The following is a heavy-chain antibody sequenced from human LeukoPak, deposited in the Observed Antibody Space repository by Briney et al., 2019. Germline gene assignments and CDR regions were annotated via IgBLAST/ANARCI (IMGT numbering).Heavy chain of an antibody. CDR1: GYTFTSYA. V-gene: IGHV1-3*01. J-gene: IGHJ6*02. CDR2: INAGNGNT. D-gene: IGHD4-17*01. Sequence: GASVKVSCKASGYTFTSYAMHWVRQAPGQRLEWMGWINAGNGNTKYSQKFQGRVTITRDTSASTAYMELSSLRSEDTAVYYCAGRVRTVTTFYYYGMDVWGQGTTVTVSS. CDR3: AGRVRTVTTFYYYGMDV.